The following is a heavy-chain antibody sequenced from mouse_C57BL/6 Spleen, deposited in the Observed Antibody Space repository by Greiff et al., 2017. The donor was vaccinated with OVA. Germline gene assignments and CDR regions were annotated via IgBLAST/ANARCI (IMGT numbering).Heavy chain of an antibody. J-gene: IGHJ4*01. D-gene: IGHD1-1*01. CDR1: GFTFSSYT. CDR2: ISGGGGNT. V-gene: IGHV5-9*01. CDR3: ARYYYGSSFWDY. Sequence: EVKLQESGGGLVKPGGSLKLSCAASGFTFSSYTMSWVRQTPEKRLEWVATISGGGGNTYYPDSVKGRFTISRDNAKNTLYLQMSSLRSEDTALYYCARYYYGSSFWDYWGQGTSVTVSS.